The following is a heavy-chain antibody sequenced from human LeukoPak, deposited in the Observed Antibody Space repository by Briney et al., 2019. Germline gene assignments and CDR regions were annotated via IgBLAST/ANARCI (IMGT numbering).Heavy chain of an antibody. J-gene: IGHJ5*02. V-gene: IGHV1-69*04. D-gene: IGHD2-21*02. CDR1: GGTFSSYA. Sequence: ASVKVSCKASGGTFSSYAISWVRQAPGQGLEWMGRIIPILGIANYAQKFQGRVTITADKPTSTAYMELSSLRSEDTAVYYCARAVVTAIPGWFDPWGQGTLVTVSS. CDR2: IIPILGIA. CDR3: ARAVVTAIPGWFDP.